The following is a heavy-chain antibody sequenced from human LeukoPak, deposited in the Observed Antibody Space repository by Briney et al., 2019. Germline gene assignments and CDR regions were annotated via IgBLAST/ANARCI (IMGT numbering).Heavy chain of an antibody. CDR1: GGSISSYY. Sequence: PSETLSLTCTVSGGSISSYYWNWIRQPPGKGLEWIGNIYYSGSTNYNPSLKSRVTISVDMSKNQFSLKLSSVTAADTAVYYCAGAVAGEEYYFDYWGQGTLVTVSS. CDR2: IYYSGST. D-gene: IGHD6-19*01. V-gene: IGHV4-59*08. J-gene: IGHJ4*02. CDR3: AGAVAGEEYYFDY.